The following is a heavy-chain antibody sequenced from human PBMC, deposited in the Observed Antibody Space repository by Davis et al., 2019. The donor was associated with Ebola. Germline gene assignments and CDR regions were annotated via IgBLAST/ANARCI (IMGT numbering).Heavy chain of an antibody. CDR3: ARDRVVDGYNFERFYYFGMDV. CDR1: GFTFSSYW. D-gene: IGHD5-24*01. Sequence: GGSLRLSCAASGFTFSSYWMSWVRQAPGKGPEWVANIKYDGIEKNYVDSVKGRFAISRDNAKNSLYLEMNSLRVEDTAVYYCARDRVVDGYNFERFYYFGMDVWGQGTTVTVSS. CDR2: IKYDGIEK. J-gene: IGHJ6*02. V-gene: IGHV3-7*01.